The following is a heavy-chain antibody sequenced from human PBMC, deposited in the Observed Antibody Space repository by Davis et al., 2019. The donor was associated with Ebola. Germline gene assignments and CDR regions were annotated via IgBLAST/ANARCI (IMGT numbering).Heavy chain of an antibody. CDR3: ATVRYDLGQAY. Sequence: GESLKISCAASGFIFNSYWMTWVRQAPGKGLEWVANINPDAREINYVDSVRGRFTISRDNGKNSLYLQMNSLSVDDTAVYYCATVRYDLGQAYWGQGTLVTVSS. V-gene: IGHV3-7*03. CDR1: GFIFNSYW. CDR2: INPDAREI. D-gene: IGHD3-10*02. J-gene: IGHJ4*02.